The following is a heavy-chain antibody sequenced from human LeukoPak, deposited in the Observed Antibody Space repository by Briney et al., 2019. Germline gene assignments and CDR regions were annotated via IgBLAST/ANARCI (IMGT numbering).Heavy chain of an antibody. CDR1: GYTFTSYY. Sequence: GASVKVSCKASGYTFTSYYMHWVRQAPGQGLEWMGIINPSGGSTSYAQKFQGRVTMTRDTSTSTVYMELSSLRSEDTAVYYCARGAYCGGDCYRFDYWGQGTLVTVSS. J-gene: IGHJ4*02. V-gene: IGHV1-46*01. CDR2: INPSGGST. D-gene: IGHD2-21*02. CDR3: ARGAYCGGDCYRFDY.